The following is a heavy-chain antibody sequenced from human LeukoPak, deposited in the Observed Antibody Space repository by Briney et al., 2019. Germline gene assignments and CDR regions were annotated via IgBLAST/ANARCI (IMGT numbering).Heavy chain of an antibody. V-gene: IGHV1-69*13. CDR1: GGTFSSYA. J-gene: IGHJ5*02. D-gene: IGHD3-3*01. Sequence: SVKVSCKASGGTFSSYAISWVRQAPGQGLEWIGGIIPIFGTANYAQKFQGRVTITADESTSTAYMELSSLRSEDTAVYYCARDPAPSYDFWSGYRYNWFDPWGQGTLVTVSS. CDR3: ARDPAPSYDFWSGYRYNWFDP. CDR2: IIPIFGTA.